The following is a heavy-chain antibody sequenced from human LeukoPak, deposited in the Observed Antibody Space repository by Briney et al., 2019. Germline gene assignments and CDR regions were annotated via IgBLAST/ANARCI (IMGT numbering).Heavy chain of an antibody. D-gene: IGHD3-10*01. Sequence: GGSLRLSCAASGFTFSSYAMSWVRQAPGKGLEWVSGISGSGGSTYYADSVKGRFTISRDNSKNTLYLQMNSLRTEDTAVYYCAKSWTLRGNFDYWGQGTLDTVSS. V-gene: IGHV3-23*01. CDR3: AKSWTLRGNFDY. J-gene: IGHJ4*02. CDR2: ISGSGGST. CDR1: GFTFSSYA.